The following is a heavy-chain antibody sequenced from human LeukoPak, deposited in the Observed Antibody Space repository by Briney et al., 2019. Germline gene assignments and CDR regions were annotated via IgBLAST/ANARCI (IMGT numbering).Heavy chain of an antibody. CDR2: IDPSDSYT. CDR3: ARLIYSGDDRNYFDY. D-gene: IGHD5-12*01. Sequence: GESLKISCKSSGYSFTSQWISWVRQMPGKGLEWMGRIDPSDSYTNFSPSFQGHVTISADKSISTAYLQWSSLKASDTAMYYCARLIYSGDDRNYFDYWGQGTLVTVSS. CDR1: GYSFTSQW. V-gene: IGHV5-10-1*01. J-gene: IGHJ4*02.